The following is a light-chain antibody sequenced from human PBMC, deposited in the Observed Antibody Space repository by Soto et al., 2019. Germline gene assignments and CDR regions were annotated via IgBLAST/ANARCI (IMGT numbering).Light chain of an antibody. CDR1: QSVSSY. CDR3: QQRSNWPPIT. J-gene: IGKJ5*01. V-gene: IGKV3-11*01. CDR2: VAS. Sequence: IVLTQSPATLSLSPGERATLSCRASQSVSSYLAWYQQKPGQAPRLLIYVASNRATGIPARFSGSGSGTDFTLTISSLEPEDFAVYYCQQRSNWPPITFGQGTRLEIK.